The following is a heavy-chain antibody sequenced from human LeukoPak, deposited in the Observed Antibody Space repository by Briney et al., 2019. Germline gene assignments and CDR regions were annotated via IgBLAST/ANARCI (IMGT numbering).Heavy chain of an antibody. Sequence: ASVKVSCKASGYTFTGYYMRWVRQAPGQGLEWMGWINPNSGGTNYAQKFQGRVTMTRDTSISTAYMELSRLRSDDTAVYYCASALLGYCSSTSCYTGGDWGQGTLVTVSS. CDR3: ASALLGYCSSTSCYTGGD. V-gene: IGHV1-2*02. D-gene: IGHD2-2*02. J-gene: IGHJ4*02. CDR2: INPNSGGT. CDR1: GYTFTGYY.